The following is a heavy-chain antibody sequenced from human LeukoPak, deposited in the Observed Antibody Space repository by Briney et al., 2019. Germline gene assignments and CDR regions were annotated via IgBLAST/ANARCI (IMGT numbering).Heavy chain of an antibody. V-gene: IGHV4-39*01. CDR2: IYYSGST. Sequence: PSETLSLTCTVSGGSISSSSYYWGWIRQPPGQGLEWIGSIYYSGSTYYNPSLKSRVTISVDTSKNQFSLKLSSVTAADTAVYCCARGPAVVVIRNPYNWFDPWGQGTLVTVSS. J-gene: IGHJ5*02. D-gene: IGHD3-22*01. CDR3: ARGPAVVVIRNPYNWFDP. CDR1: GGSISSSSYY.